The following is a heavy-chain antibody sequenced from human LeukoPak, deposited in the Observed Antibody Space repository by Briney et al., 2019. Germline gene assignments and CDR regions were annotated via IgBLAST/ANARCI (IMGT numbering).Heavy chain of an antibody. CDR3: AKDVGNYYDSSGYLRTMPFDC. J-gene: IGHJ4*02. V-gene: IGHV3-23*01. D-gene: IGHD3-22*01. CDR1: GFTFTSYA. Sequence: GGSLRLSCAASGFTFTSYAMNWVRQAPGKGLEWVSGISASGGSTYYADSVEGRFTISRDNSKNTLYLQMNSLRAEDTAVYYCAKDVGNYYDSSGYLRTMPFDCWGQGTLVTVSS. CDR2: ISASGGST.